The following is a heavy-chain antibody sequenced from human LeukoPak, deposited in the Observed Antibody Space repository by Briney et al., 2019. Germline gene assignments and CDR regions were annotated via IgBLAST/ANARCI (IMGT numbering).Heavy chain of an antibody. CDR2: IYNSGST. CDR1: GYSISSGYF. V-gene: IGHV4-38-2*02. J-gene: IGHJ4*02. Sequence: SETLSLTCTVSGYSISSGYFWGWIRQPPGKGLEWIGTIYNSGSTYYNASLESRVTISVDTSKNQFPLKLSSVTAADTAVYYCARRLPGSYSPFDYWGQGTLVTVSS. D-gene: IGHD3-10*01. CDR3: ARRLPGSYSPFDY.